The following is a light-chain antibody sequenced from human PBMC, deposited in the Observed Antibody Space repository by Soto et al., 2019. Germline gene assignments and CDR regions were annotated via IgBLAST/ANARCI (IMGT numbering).Light chain of an antibody. CDR3: QSYDSSLSGVL. CDR1: SSNIGANYD. CDR2: GNN. J-gene: IGLJ2*01. Sequence: QSVLTQPPSVSGAPGQRVTISCTGSSSNIGANYDVQWYQQFAGTAPRLLIYGNNNRPSGVPDRISGSKSGTSASLAITGLQAEDEAHYYCQSYDSSLSGVLFGGGTKVTVL. V-gene: IGLV1-40*01.